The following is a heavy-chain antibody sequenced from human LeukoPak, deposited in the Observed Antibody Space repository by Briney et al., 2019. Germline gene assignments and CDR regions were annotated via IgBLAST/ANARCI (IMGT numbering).Heavy chain of an antibody. CDR1: GFTFSSYS. D-gene: IGHD6-13*01. CDR3: ARGSGIAAAARAPDY. CDR2: ISSSSSYI. Sequence: PGGSLRLSCAASGFTFSSYSMNWVRQAPGKGLEWVSSISSSSSYIYYADPVKGRFTISRDNAKNSLYLQMNSLRAEDTAVYYCARGSGIAAAARAPDYWGQGTLVTVSS. V-gene: IGHV3-21*01. J-gene: IGHJ4*02.